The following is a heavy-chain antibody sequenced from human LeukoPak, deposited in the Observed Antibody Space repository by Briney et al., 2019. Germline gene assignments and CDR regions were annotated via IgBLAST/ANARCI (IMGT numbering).Heavy chain of an antibody. V-gene: IGHV3-15*01. J-gene: IGHJ3*02. Sequence: GGSLRLSCAASGFTFSNAWMNWVRQAPGKGLEWVGRIKTKTGGGTTDYAAPVEGRFTISRDDSKNTLLLQMNSLKTEDTAVYYCATNDACDIWGQGTMVTVSS. CDR1: GFTFSNAW. CDR2: IKTKTGGGTT. CDR3: ATNDACDI.